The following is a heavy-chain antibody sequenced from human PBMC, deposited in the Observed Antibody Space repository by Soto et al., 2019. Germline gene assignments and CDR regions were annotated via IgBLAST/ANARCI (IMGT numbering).Heavy chain of an antibody. CDR3: ARDNGQWLVSD. D-gene: IGHD6-19*01. CDR1: GYIFTSHG. Sequence: QVQLVQSGAEVKKPGASVKVSCKASGYIFTSHGISWVRMGRISTYNGNTKYAQKLQGRVTMTTDTSASIAYMELRSLRSDDTAGYYCARDNGQWLVSDWGQGTLVTVSS. J-gene: IGHJ1*01. V-gene: IGHV1-18*01. CDR2: ISTYNGNT.